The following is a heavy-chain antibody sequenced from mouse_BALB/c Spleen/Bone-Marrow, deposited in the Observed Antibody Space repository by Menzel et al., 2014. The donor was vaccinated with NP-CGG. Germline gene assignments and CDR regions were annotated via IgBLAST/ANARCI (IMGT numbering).Heavy chain of an antibody. V-gene: IGHV5-6-5*01. CDR2: ISSGGST. D-gene: IGHD3-2*01. CDR3: AGGDSSGYPYAMDY. Sequence: EVKLVDSGGGLVKPGGSLKLSCAASGFTFSSYAMSWVRQTPEKRLEWVASISSGGSTYYPDSVKGRFTISRDNARNILYLQMSSLRSEDTAMYYCAGGDSSGYPYAMDYWGQGTSVTVSS. CDR1: GFTFSSYA. J-gene: IGHJ4*01.